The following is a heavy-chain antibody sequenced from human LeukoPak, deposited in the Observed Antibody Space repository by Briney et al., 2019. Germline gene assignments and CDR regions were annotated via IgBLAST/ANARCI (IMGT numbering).Heavy chain of an antibody. V-gene: IGHV3-66*01. CDR1: GFTVSTNY. CDR3: ASILRSSSGYYFDY. D-gene: IGHD3-10*01. CDR2: IYSGDTT. J-gene: IGHJ4*02. Sequence: GGSLRLSCTASGFTVSTNYMSWVRQAPGKGLEWLSVIYSGDTTFYADSVRGKFTISRDNSKNTLYPQMNSVRAEDTAVYYCASILRSSSGYYFDYWGQGTLVTVFS.